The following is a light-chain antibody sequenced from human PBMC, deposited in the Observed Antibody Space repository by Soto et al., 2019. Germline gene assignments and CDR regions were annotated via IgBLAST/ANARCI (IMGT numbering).Light chain of an antibody. CDR3: AAWDDSLSVL. J-gene: IGLJ2*01. CDR1: SSNIGSNY. V-gene: IGLV1-47*01. CDR2: RNN. Sequence: QLVLTQPPSASGTPGQRVTISCSGSSSNIGSNYVYWYQQHPGTAHKLLIYRNNQRPSGVPDRFSGSKSGTSASLAISGLRSEDEADYYCAAWDDSLSVLFGGGTKLTVL.